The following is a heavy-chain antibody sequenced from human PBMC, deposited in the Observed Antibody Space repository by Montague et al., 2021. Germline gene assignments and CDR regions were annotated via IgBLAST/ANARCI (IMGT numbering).Heavy chain of an antibody. Sequence: SLSLSCAASGFTFSTYNIHWVRQAPGKGLEWVAALLYDGNNEYYADSVKGRFTFSRDNSKNTLYLQMSSLRAEDTAVYYCARGGGGYLDYWGQGTLVTVSS. CDR3: ARGGGGYLDY. J-gene: IGHJ4*03. V-gene: IGHV3-30-3*01. D-gene: IGHD1-26*01. CDR1: GFTFSTYN. CDR2: LLYDGNNE.